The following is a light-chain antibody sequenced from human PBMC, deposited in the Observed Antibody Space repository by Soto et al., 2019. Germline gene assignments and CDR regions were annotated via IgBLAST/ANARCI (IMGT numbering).Light chain of an antibody. Sequence: EIVMTQSPGTLSLSPGARAPLSCRARETVSSNLAWYQQKPGQAPRLLIYGASTRATGIPARFSGSGSGTEFTLTISSLQSEDFAVYYCQQYNNWPPKITFGPGTRLEIK. J-gene: IGKJ5*01. CDR3: QQYNNWPPKIT. CDR2: GAS. CDR1: ETVSSN. V-gene: IGKV3-15*01.